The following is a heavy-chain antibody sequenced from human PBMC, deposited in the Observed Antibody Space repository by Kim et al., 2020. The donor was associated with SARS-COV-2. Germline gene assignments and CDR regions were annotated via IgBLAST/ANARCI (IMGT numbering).Heavy chain of an antibody. D-gene: IGHD3-22*01. CDR3: ARLAADHSSGYYIDY. CDR2: INHSGST. CDR1: GGSFSVYY. Sequence: SETLSLTCAVYGGSFSVYYWSWIRQPPGKGLEWIGEINHSGSTNYNPSLKSRVTISVDTSKNQFSLKLSSVTAADTAVYYCARLAADHSSGYYIDYWGQGTPVTVSA. V-gene: IGHV4-34*01. J-gene: IGHJ4*02.